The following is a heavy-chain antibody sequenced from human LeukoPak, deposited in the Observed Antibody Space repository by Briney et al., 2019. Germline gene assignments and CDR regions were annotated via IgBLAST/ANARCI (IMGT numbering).Heavy chain of an antibody. D-gene: IGHD4-23*01. CDR3: ARVRPLRYGGNSPVDY. J-gene: IGHJ4*02. V-gene: IGHV4-39*07. Sequence: SETLSLTCTVSGGSISSSSYYWGWIRQPPGKGLEWIGSIYYSGSTYYNPSLKSRVTISVDTSKNQFSLKLSSVTAADTAVYYCARVRPLRYGGNSPVDYWGQGTLVTVSS. CDR1: GGSISSSSYY. CDR2: IYYSGST.